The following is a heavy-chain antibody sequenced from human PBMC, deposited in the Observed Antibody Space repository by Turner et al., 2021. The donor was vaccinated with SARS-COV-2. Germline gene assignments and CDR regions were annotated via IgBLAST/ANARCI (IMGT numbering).Heavy chain of an antibody. CDR2: IIPILGIA. J-gene: IGHJ4*02. CDR3: ARVAFYYDSSGYYLDY. V-gene: IGHV1-69*04. D-gene: IGHD3-22*01. Sequence: QVQLVQSGAEVKKPGSSVKVSCKASGGTFSSYAISWVRQAPGQGLEWMGRIIPILGIANYAQEFQGRVTITADKSTSTAYMELSSLRSEDTAVYYCARVAFYYDSSGYYLDYWGQGTLVTVSS. CDR1: GGTFSSYA.